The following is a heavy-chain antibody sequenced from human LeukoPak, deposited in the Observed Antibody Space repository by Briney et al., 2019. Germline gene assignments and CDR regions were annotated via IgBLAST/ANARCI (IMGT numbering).Heavy chain of an antibody. CDR2: MHHSGRT. J-gene: IGHJ4*02. CDR3: ARGNDFLWPFADS. V-gene: IGHV4-34*01. D-gene: IGHD3/OR15-3a*01. Sequence: PSETLSLTCGVYDGSFTDYYWTWIRQPPGKGLEWIGEMHHSGRTIYNPSLTSRVTMSMDTSKNQFSLKLSSVTAADTAFYYCARGNDFLWPFADSGGQGTLVTVST. CDR1: DGSFTDYY.